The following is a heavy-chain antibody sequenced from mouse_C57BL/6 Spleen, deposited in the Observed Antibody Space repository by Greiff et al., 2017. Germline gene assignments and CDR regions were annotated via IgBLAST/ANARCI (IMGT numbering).Heavy chain of an antibody. J-gene: IGHJ2*01. V-gene: IGHV1-72*01. Sequence: VQLQQPGAELVKPGASVTLSCKASGYTFTSYWMHWVQQRPGRGLARIGRISPKSGGTKYNEKFKSKATLTVDKPSSTAYMQLSSLTSEDSAVYYCARLKGYYDYWGQGTTLT. CDR1: GYTFTSYW. CDR3: ARLKGYYDY. CDR2: ISPKSGGT. D-gene: IGHD1-1*01.